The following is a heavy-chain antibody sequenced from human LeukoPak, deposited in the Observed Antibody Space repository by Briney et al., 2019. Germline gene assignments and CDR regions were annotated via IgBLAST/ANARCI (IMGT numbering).Heavy chain of an antibody. CDR2: TIPIFGTA. J-gene: IGHJ5*02. D-gene: IGHD3-9*01. CDR1: GGTFSSYA. V-gene: IGHV1-69*05. Sequence: GASVKVSCKASGGTFSSYAISWVRQAPGQGLEWMGGTIPIFGTANYAQKFQGRVTITTDESTSTAYMELSSLRSEDTAVYYCARGHPGYRETWAHWFDPWGQGTLVTVSS. CDR3: ARGHPGYRETWAHWFDP.